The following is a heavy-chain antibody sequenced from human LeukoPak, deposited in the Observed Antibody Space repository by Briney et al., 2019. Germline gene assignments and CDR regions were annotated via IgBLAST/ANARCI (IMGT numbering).Heavy chain of an antibody. V-gene: IGHV3-23*01. CDR2: ISPSGDIT. D-gene: IGHD3-16*01. J-gene: IGHJ4*02. CDR1: GFTFSNHG. Sequence: GGSLRLSCAASGFTFSNHGMNWVRQAPGKGLEWVSGISPSGDITYYADSVKGRFTISRDNSKNTLYLQMSSLRAEDTALFYCAKGVMATKFDYWGQGTLVTVSS. CDR3: AKGVMATKFDY.